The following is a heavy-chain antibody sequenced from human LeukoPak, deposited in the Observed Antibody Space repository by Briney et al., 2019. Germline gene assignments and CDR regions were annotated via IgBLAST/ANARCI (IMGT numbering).Heavy chain of an antibody. J-gene: IGHJ6*02. D-gene: IGHD6-19*01. CDR3: ARDAGYSSGYGNYYYYGMDV. CDR2: IWYDGSNK. V-gene: IGHV3-33*01. CDR1: GFTFSSYG. Sequence: PGRSLRLSCAASGFTFSSYGMHWVRQAPGKGLEWVAVIWYDGSNKYYADSVKGRFTISRDNSKNTLYLQMNSLRAEDTAVYYCARDAGYSSGYGNYYYYGMDVWGQGTTVTVSS.